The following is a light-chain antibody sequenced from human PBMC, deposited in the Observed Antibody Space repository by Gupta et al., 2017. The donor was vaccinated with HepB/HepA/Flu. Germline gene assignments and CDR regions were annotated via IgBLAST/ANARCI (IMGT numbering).Light chain of an antibody. V-gene: IGLV2-14*03. Sequence: QSALTKSASVSGSPGRSITISCTGTSRDIGGYNFVYLYQQHPGKAPKLIFYSARNRPSGVSNRFPRSKSVNTASLTISGLQAEYEPDYYCISCSTGSPPVVFCGGPKLTVL. CDR2: SAR. J-gene: IGLJ2*01. CDR1: SRDIGGYNF. CDR3: ISCSTGSPPVV.